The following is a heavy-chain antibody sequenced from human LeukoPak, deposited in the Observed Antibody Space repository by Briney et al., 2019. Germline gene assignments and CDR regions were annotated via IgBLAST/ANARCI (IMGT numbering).Heavy chain of an antibody. D-gene: IGHD3-3*01. CDR3: ARGVERIFGVVNWFDP. V-gene: IGHV4-30-4*01. Sequence: SETLSLTCTVSGGSISSGDYYWSWIRQPPGKGLEWIGCIYYSGSTYYNPSLKSRVTISVDTSKNQFSLKLNSVTAADTAVYYGARGVERIFGVVNWFDPWGQGTPVTVSS. J-gene: IGHJ5*02. CDR2: IYYSGST. CDR1: GGSISSGDYY.